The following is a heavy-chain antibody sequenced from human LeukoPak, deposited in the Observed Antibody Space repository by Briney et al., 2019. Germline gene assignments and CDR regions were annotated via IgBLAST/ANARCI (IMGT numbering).Heavy chain of an antibody. D-gene: IGHD4-23*01. CDR1: GGSFSGYY. J-gene: IGHJ4*02. CDR3: ARDTGGNQPLTFDY. V-gene: IGHV4-34*09. Sequence: SETLSLTCAVYGGSFSGYYWSWIRQPPGKGLEWIGEINHSGSTNYNPSLKSRVTISVDTSKNQFSLKLSSVTAADTAVYYCARDTGGNQPLTFDYWGQGTLVTVSS. CDR2: INHSGST.